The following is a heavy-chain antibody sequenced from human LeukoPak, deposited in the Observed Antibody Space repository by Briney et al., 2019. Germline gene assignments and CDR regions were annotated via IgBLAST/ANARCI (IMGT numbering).Heavy chain of an antibody. CDR2: IYPGASDT. CDR1: GYSFTSYW. D-gene: IGHD3-22*01. J-gene: IGHJ4*02. V-gene: IGHV5-51*01. Sequence: GESLKISCKGSGYSFTSYWIGWVRQMPGKGLEWMGIIYPGASDTKYSPSFQGQVTISADKSISTAYLQWSSLKASDTAMYYCARQDDSSGYYYGPFDYWGQGTLVTVSS. CDR3: ARQDDSSGYYYGPFDY.